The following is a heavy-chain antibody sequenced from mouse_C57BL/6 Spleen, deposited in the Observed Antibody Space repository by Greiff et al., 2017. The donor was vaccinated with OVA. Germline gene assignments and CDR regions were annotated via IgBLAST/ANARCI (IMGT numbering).Heavy chain of an antibody. CDR3: ARDRYGSPNWYFDV. D-gene: IGHD1-1*01. J-gene: IGHJ1*03. V-gene: IGHV5-16*01. CDR1: GFTFSDYY. Sequence: EVKLVESEGGLVQPGSSMKLSCTASGFTFSDYYMAWVRQVPEKGLEWVANINYDGSSTYYLDSLKSRFIISRDNAKNILYLQMSSLKSEDTATYYCARDRYGSPNWYFDVSGTAATVTVAS. CDR2: INYDGSST.